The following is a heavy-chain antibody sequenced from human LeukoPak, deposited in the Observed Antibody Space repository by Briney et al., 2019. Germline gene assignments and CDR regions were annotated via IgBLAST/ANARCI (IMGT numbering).Heavy chain of an antibody. D-gene: IGHD6-13*01. CDR1: RFTFSSYS. V-gene: IGHV3-21*01. J-gene: IGHJ4*02. Sequence: GGSLRLSCAASRFTFSSYSMNWVRQAPGKGLEWVSSISSSGSYIYYADSVKGRFTISRDNSKNTLYLQMNSLRAEDTAVYYCAKWFLPIAPAGTEVFWGQGTLVTVSS. CDR3: AKWFLPIAPAGTEVF. CDR2: ISSSGSYI.